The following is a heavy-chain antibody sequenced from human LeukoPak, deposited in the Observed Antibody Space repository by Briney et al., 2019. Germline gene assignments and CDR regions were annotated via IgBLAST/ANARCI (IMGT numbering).Heavy chain of an antibody. Sequence: PSETLSLTCTVSGGSISSSSYYWDWIRQPPGKGLEWIGSIYYSGSTYYNPSLKSRVTISVDTSKNQFSLKLSSVTAADTAVYYCARDLSSYYDYYYYGMDVWGQGTTVTVSS. CDR1: GGSISSSSYY. CDR2: IYYSGST. V-gene: IGHV4-39*07. J-gene: IGHJ6*02. CDR3: ARDLSSYYDYYYYGMDV. D-gene: IGHD3-22*01.